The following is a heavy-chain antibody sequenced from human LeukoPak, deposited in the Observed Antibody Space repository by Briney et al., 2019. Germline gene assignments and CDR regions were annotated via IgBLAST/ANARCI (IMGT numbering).Heavy chain of an antibody. J-gene: IGHJ6*02. Sequence: SETLSLTCAVYGGSFSGYYWSWIRQPPGKGLEWIGEINHSGSTNYNPSLKSRVTISVDTSKNQFSLKLSSVTAADTAVYYCASAGRRYYYGSGSYGMDVWGQGTTVTVSS. V-gene: IGHV4-34*01. CDR2: INHSGST. CDR3: ASAGRRYYYGSGSYGMDV. CDR1: GGSFSGYY. D-gene: IGHD3-10*01.